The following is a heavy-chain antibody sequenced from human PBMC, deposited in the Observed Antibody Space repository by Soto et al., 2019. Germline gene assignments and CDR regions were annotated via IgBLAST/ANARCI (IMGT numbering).Heavy chain of an antibody. CDR2: ISYDGSNK. J-gene: IGHJ4*02. CDR3: ARDGGPLDYGGNPMLDY. V-gene: IGHV3-30*19. Sequence: GGSLRLSCAASGFTFSSYGRHWVRQAPGKGLEWVAVISYDGSNKYYADSVKGRFTISRDNSKNTLYLQMNSLRAEDTAVYYCARDGGPLDYGGNPMLDYWGQGTLVTVSS. CDR1: GFTFSSYG. D-gene: IGHD4-17*01.